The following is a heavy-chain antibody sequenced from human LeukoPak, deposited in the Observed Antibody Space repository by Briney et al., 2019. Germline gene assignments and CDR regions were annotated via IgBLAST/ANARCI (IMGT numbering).Heavy chain of an antibody. V-gene: IGHV3-30*02. D-gene: IGHD3-10*01. Sequence: GGSLRLSCAASGFTFSRYGMHWVRQPPGKGLEWVAFIRFDGSEEYYADSVKGRFTISRDSSKNTLFLQMSSLRAEDTAVYYCAKDLMRDRWFGESWGQGTLVTVSS. CDR3: AKDLMRDRWFGES. J-gene: IGHJ5*02. CDR1: GFTFSRYG. CDR2: IRFDGSEE.